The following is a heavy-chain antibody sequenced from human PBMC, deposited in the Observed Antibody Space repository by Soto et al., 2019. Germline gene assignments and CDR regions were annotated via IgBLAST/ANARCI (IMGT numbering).Heavy chain of an antibody. CDR1: GFTFSSYA. Sequence: EVQLLESGGGLVQPGGSLRLSCAASGFTFSSYAMSWVRQAPGKGLEWVSAISGSGGSTYYADSVKGRFTISRDNSKNTLYLPMNSLRAEDTAVYYCAKAPGGYCSGGSCYDFDYWGQGTLVTVSS. CDR2: ISGSGGST. V-gene: IGHV3-23*01. CDR3: AKAPGGYCSGGSCYDFDY. J-gene: IGHJ4*02. D-gene: IGHD2-15*01.